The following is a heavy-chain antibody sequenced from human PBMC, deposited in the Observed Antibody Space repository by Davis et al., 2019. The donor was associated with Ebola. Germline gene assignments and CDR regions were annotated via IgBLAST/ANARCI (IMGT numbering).Heavy chain of an antibody. V-gene: IGHV3-21*01. D-gene: IGHD5-18*01. CDR3: ARVSGYSYGYFDY. Sequence: GESLKISCAASGFTFSSYGMHWVRQAPGKGLEWVSSISDDSSYINYADSVKGRFTISRDNAKNSLYLQMNSLRAEDTAVYYCARVSGYSYGYFDYWGQGTLVTVSS. J-gene: IGHJ4*02. CDR2: ISDDSSYI. CDR1: GFTFSSYG.